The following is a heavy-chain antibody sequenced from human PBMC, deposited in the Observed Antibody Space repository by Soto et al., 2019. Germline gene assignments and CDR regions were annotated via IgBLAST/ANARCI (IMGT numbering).Heavy chain of an antibody. V-gene: IGHV4-30-2*01. Sequence: QLQLQESGSGLVKPSQTLSLTCAVSGASVDSGGYSWSWIRQPPGKGLEWIGYIYHGVSTDYNPSLTSRVTISVDSSKNLFSLSLSSVTAADTAVYFCVRSGCSSTACHTDWFDPGGPGTLVTVSS. CDR3: VRSGCSSTACHTDWFDP. D-gene: IGHD2-2*01. CDR2: IYHGVST. CDR1: GASVDSGGYS. J-gene: IGHJ5*02.